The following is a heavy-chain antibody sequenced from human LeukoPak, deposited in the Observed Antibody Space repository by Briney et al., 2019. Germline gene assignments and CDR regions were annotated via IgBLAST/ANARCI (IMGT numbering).Heavy chain of an antibody. V-gene: IGHV3-48*02. J-gene: IGHJ4*02. Sequence: GGSLRLSCAASGFTFSSYSMNWVRQAPGKGLEWVSYISSSSSTIYYADSVKGRFTISRDNAKNSLYLQMNSLRDGDTAVYYCARAVLGTAMVSWGQGTLVTVSS. CDR2: ISSSSSTI. CDR3: ARAVLGTAMVS. CDR1: GFTFSSYS. D-gene: IGHD5-18*01.